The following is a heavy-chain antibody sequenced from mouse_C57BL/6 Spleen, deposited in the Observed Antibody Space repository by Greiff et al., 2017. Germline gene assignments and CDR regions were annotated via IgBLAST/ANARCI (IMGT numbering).Heavy chain of an antibody. CDR2: IYPRDGST. CDR3: ARRAYYYGSSSYAMDY. CDR1: GYTFTSYD. Sequence: QVQLKQSGPELVKPGASVKLSCKASGYTFTSYDINWVKQRPGQGLEWIGWIYPRDGSTKYNEKFKGKATLTVDTSSSTAYMELHSLTSEDSAVYFCARRAYYYGSSSYAMDYWGQGTSVTVSS. V-gene: IGHV1-85*01. J-gene: IGHJ4*01. D-gene: IGHD1-1*01.